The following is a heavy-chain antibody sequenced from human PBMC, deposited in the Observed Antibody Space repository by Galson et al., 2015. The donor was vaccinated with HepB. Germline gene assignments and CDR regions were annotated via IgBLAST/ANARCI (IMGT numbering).Heavy chain of an antibody. D-gene: IGHD3-22*01. Sequence: SVKVSCKASGYTFTSYAMHWVRQAPGQRLEWMGWINAGNGNTKYSQKFQGRVTITRDTSASTAYMELSSLRSEDTAVYYCARTVYYDGSGYYLGSPAYWGQGTLVTVSS. CDR1: GYTFTSYA. CDR2: INAGNGNT. J-gene: IGHJ4*02. V-gene: IGHV1-3*01. CDR3: ARTVYYDGSGYYLGSPAY.